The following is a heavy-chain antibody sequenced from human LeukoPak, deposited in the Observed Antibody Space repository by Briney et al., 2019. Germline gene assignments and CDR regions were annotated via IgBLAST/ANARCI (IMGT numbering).Heavy chain of an antibody. V-gene: IGHV4-59*01. Sequence: SETLSLTCAVYGGSFSGYYWSWIRQPPGKGLEWIGYIYYSGSTNYNPSLKSRVTISVDTSKNQFSLKLSSVTAADTAVYYCARSGFGESVDYWGQGTLVTVSS. CDR2: IYYSGST. J-gene: IGHJ4*02. CDR3: ARSGFGESVDY. D-gene: IGHD3-10*01. CDR1: GGSFSGYY.